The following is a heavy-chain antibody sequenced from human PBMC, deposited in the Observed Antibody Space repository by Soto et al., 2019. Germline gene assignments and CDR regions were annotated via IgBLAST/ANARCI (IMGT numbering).Heavy chain of an antibody. Sequence: SVKVSCKASGGNFRTYAFTWVRQAPGQGLEWMGGIIPVFASATSAQKFQGRVTITADESTNTVYMELSSLRSEDTAVYYCARVYPSDTRYGYVGNNWFDPWGQGTLVTVSS. CDR3: ARVYPSDTRYGYVGNNWFDP. V-gene: IGHV1-69*13. CDR1: GGNFRTYA. CDR2: IIPVFASA. D-gene: IGHD5-18*01. J-gene: IGHJ5*02.